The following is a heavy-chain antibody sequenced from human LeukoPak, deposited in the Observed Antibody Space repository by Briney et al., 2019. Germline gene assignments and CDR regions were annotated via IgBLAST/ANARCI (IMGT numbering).Heavy chain of an antibody. CDR2: ISNSGEST. CDR3: AKGAMVRGVLDY. D-gene: IGHD3-10*01. Sequence: GGSLRLSCAGSGFTFSIYAMTWVRQAPGKGLEWVSTISNSGESTYYADSVKGRFTISRDNSKNTLFLQMNSLRAEDTAVYYCAKGAMVRGVLDYWGQGTLVTVSS. V-gene: IGHV3-23*01. J-gene: IGHJ4*02. CDR1: GFTFSIYA.